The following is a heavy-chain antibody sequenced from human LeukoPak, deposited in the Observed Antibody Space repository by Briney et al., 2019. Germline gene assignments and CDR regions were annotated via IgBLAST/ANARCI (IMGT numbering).Heavy chain of an antibody. V-gene: IGHV3-7*01. CDR1: GFTFSSYW. CDR2: IKQDGGEK. D-gene: IGHD2-2*01. CDR3: AREGYCSSTSCYGGAFDI. Sequence: GGSLRLSCAASGFTFSSYWMSWVRQAPGKGLEWVANIKQDGGEKYYVDSVKGRFTISRDNAKNSLYLQMNSLRAEDTAVYYCAREGYCSSTSCYGGAFDIWGQGTMVTVSS. J-gene: IGHJ3*02.